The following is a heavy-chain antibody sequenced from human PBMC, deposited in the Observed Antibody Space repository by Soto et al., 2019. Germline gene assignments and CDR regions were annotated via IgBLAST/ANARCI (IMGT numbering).Heavy chain of an antibody. CDR2: ISSSSSTI. CDR1: GFTFSSYS. D-gene: IGHD6-13*01. J-gene: IGHJ5*02. CDR3: AKDLIAAAGTGNWFDP. V-gene: IGHV3-48*01. Sequence: EVQLVESGGGLVQPGGSLRLSCAASGFTFSSYSMNWVRQAPGKGLEWVSYISSSSSTIYYADSVKGRFTISRDNSKNTLYLQMNSLRAEETAVYYCAKDLIAAAGTGNWFDPWGQGTLVTVSS.